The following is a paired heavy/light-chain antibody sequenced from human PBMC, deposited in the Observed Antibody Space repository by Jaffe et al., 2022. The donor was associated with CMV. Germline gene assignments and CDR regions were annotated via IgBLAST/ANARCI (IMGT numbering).Heavy chain of an antibody. V-gene: IGHV4-39*01. CDR2: IYYSGST. CDR1: GGSISSSSYY. D-gene: IGHD3-9*01. J-gene: IGHJ5*02. CDR3: ARLKYDILTGYYSRVIYNWFDP. Sequence: QLQLQESGPGLVKPSETLSLTCTVSGGSISSSSYYWGWIRQPPGKGLEWIGSIYYSGSTYYNPSLKSRVTISVDTSKNQFSLKLSSVTAADTAVYYCARLKYDILTGYYSRVIYNWFDPWGQGTLVTVSS.
Light chain of an antibody. J-gene: IGLJ2*01. CDR1: SSDVGSYNL. V-gene: IGLV2-23*02. CDR3: CSYAGSSTFG. CDR2: EVS. Sequence: QSALTQPASVSGSPGQSITISCTGTSSDVGSYNLVSWYQQHPGKAPKLMIYEVSKRPSGVSNRFSGSKSGNTASLTISGLQAEDEADYYCCSYAGSSTFGFGGGTKLTVL.